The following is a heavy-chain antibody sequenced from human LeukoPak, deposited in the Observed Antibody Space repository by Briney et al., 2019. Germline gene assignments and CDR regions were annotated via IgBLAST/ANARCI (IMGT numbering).Heavy chain of an antibody. J-gene: IGHJ4*02. CDR1: GYTFTGYY. Sequence: ASVKVSCKASGYTFTGYYMHWVRQAPGQGLEWMGIINPSGGSTSYAQKFQGRVTMTRDTSTSTAYMELSSLRSEDTAVYYCAREPTEYYYGSGSYYKPFDYWGQGTLVTVSS. CDR3: AREPTEYYYGSGSYYKPFDY. CDR2: INPSGGST. D-gene: IGHD3-10*01. V-gene: IGHV1-46*01.